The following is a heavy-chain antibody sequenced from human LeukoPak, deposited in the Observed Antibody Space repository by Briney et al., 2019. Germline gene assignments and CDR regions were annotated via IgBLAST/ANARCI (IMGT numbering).Heavy chain of an antibody. CDR3: ARDGGFGDTDYWYFDL. D-gene: IGHD3-3*01. V-gene: IGHV3-21*01. CDR1: GFTFSNYR. J-gene: IGHJ2*01. CDR2: ISRSSSYI. Sequence: GGSLRLSCAASGFTFSNYRMNWVRLAPGKGLEWVSSISRSSSYIYYADSVRGRFTISRDNAKKSLYLQMDSLRAEDTAVYYCARDGGFGDTDYWYFDLWGRGTLVTVSS.